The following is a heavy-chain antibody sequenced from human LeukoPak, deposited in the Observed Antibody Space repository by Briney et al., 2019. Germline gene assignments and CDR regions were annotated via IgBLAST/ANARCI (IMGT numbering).Heavy chain of an antibody. D-gene: IGHD3-10*01. CDR1: GGSISSSNW. V-gene: IGHV4-4*02. Sequence: SGTLSLTCAVSGGSISSSNWWSWVRQPPGKGLEWIGEIYHSGSTNYNPSLKSRVTMSVDTSKNQFSLKLSSVTAADTAVYYCARDKSAAWFGEFDYWGQGTLVTVSS. CDR2: IYHSGST. CDR3: ARDKSAAWFGEFDY. J-gene: IGHJ4*02.